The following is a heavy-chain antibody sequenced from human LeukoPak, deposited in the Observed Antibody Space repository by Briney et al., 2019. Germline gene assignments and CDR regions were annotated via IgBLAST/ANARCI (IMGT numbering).Heavy chain of an antibody. Sequence: ASVKVSCKASGGTFSSYAISWVRQAPGQGLEWMGWISAYNGNTNYAQKLQGRVTMTTDTSTSTAYMELRSLRSDDTAVYYCAREGIGYYYMDVWGKGTTVTISS. CDR1: GGTFSSYA. J-gene: IGHJ6*03. CDR2: ISAYNGNT. D-gene: IGHD2-21*01. CDR3: AREGIGYYYMDV. V-gene: IGHV1-18*01.